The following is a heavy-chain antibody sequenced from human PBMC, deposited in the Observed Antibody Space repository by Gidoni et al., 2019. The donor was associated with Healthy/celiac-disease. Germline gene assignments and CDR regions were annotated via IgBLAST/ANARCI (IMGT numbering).Heavy chain of an antibody. V-gene: IGHV3-30*18. CDR2: ISYDGSNK. J-gene: IGHJ4*02. D-gene: IGHD1-26*01. CDR1: RFTFSSYG. Sequence: QVQLVESGGGVVQPGRSLRRPCAAPRFTFSSYGMHWVRQAPGKGLEWVAVISYDGSNKYYADSVKGRFTISRDNSKNTLYLQMNSLRAEDTAVYYCAKVSGSYRGPFDYWGQGTLVTVSS. CDR3: AKVSGSYRGPFDY.